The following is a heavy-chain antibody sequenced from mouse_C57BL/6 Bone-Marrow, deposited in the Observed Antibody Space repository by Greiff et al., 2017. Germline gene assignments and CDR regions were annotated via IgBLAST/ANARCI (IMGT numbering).Heavy chain of an antibody. J-gene: IGHJ2*01. CDR1: GFNIKDDY. CDR2: IDPENGDT. D-gene: IGHD1-1*01. CDR3: TTFPYYYGSSLYYFDY. V-gene: IGHV14-4*01. Sequence: VQLQQSGAELVRPGASVKLSCTASGFNIKDDYMHWVKQRPEQGLEWIGWIDPENGDTEYASKFQGKATITADTSSNTAYLQLSSLTSEDTAVYYCTTFPYYYGSSLYYFDYWGQGTTLTVSS.